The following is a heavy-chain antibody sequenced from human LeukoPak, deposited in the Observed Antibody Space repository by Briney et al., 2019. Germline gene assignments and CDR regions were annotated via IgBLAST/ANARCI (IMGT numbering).Heavy chain of an antibody. CDR3: ARDGFVGAADY. CDR1: EFIFSGYW. D-gene: IGHD6-13*01. CDR2: IKQDGSEK. V-gene: IGHV3-7*01. Sequence: PGGSLRLSCAASEFIFSGYWMNWVRQAPGKGRGWVANIKQDGSEKQYVDSVRGRFTISRDNAKKSLYLQMNSLRVEDTAVYYCARDGFVGAADYWGQGTLVTVSS. J-gene: IGHJ4*02.